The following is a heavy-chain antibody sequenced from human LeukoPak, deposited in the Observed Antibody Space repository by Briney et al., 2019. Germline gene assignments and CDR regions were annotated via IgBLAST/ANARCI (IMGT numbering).Heavy chain of an antibody. J-gene: IGHJ4*02. D-gene: IGHD3-16*01. Sequence: GGSLRLSCAASGFTFSTYGMHWVRQAPGKGLEWVVFIRYDGSDKFYADSVKGRFTLSRDNSKNTLYLQMNSLRAEDTAVYYCAKDLRGGGRFFDYWGQGTLVTVSS. CDR3: AKDLRGGGRFFDY. V-gene: IGHV3-30*02. CDR1: GFTFSTYG. CDR2: IRYDGSDK.